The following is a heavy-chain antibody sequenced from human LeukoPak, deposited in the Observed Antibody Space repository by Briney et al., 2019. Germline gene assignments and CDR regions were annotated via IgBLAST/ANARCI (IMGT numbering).Heavy chain of an antibody. CDR2: LSGSGGGT. Sequence: PGGSLRLSCGVSGITLSNYGMSWVRQAPGKGLEWVAGLSGSGGGTKYADSVKGRFTISRDNSKNTLYLQMNGLRAEDTAVYFCAKRGVVVRVVLVGFHREAYYFDSWGQGVLVTVSS. J-gene: IGHJ4*02. V-gene: IGHV3-23*01. D-gene: IGHD3-10*01. CDR1: GITLSNYG. CDR3: AKRGVVVRVVLVGFHREAYYFDS.